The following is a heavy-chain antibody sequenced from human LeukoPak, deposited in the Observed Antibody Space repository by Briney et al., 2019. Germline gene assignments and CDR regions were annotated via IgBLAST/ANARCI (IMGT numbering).Heavy chain of an antibody. CDR2: ISFDGSNK. CDR1: GFTFSSYG. CDR3: ARHPGDFTGIVKYYYMDV. V-gene: IGHV3-30*03. Sequence: GGFLRLSCAASGFTFSSYGMHWVRQAPGKGLEWGSIISFDGSNKYYTDSVKGRFTISRDNSKNTLFLQMNSLRAEDTAVYYCARHPGDFTGIVKYYYMDVWGKGTTVTVSS. J-gene: IGHJ6*03. D-gene: IGHD3-16*02.